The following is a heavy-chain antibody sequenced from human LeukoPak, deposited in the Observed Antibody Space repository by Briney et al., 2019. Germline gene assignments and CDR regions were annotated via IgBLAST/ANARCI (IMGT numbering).Heavy chain of an antibody. CDR2: ITGSSSYM. J-gene: IGHJ4*02. CDR3: ARRSYSGYDYLDY. Sequence: GGSLRLSCAASGFTFSDYSMNWVRQAPGKGLEWVPSITGSSSYMYYADSLKGRFTISRDNAKNSLYLQMNSLRAEDTAVYYCARRSYSGYDYLDYWGQGTLVTVSS. V-gene: IGHV3-21*01. CDR1: GFTFSDYS. D-gene: IGHD5-12*01.